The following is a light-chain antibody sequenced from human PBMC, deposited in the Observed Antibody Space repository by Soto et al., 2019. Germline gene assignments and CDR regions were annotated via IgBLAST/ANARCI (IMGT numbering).Light chain of an antibody. J-gene: IGKJ2*02. Sequence: EVVLTQSPDTLSLSPGEKATLSCRASQSFDRYVAWYQQKLGQAPRLLVYDAYTRATGVAARFTGSGSSTDFSLTITSLEPEDFAVYYCQQRAKWPSTFGPGTKVE. CDR3: QQRAKWPST. CDR1: QSFDRY. CDR2: DAY. V-gene: IGKV3-11*01.